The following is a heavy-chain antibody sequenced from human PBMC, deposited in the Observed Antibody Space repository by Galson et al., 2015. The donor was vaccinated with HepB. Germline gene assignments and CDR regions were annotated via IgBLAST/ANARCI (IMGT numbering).Heavy chain of an antibody. Sequence: SVKVSCKASGYTLGNYGITWVRQAPGQGLEWVGWISAYSGNSNHAQNLQGRVTMTTDTSTNTACLELRSLRPDDTAMYYCARDHASSSGYADYWGQGTLVTVSS. D-gene: IGHD3-22*01. CDR2: ISAYSGNS. CDR1: GYTLGNYG. V-gene: IGHV1-18*04. CDR3: ARDHASSSGYADY. J-gene: IGHJ4*02.